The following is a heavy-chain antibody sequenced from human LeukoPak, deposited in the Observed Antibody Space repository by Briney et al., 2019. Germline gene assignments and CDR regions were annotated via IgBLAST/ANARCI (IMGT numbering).Heavy chain of an antibody. D-gene: IGHD3-9*01. J-gene: IGHJ6*02. V-gene: IGHV3-30*18. CDR3: AKCLSDILAGSFWYYYYGMDV. CDR1: GFTFSSYG. Sequence: HGGSLRLSCAASGFTFSSYGMHWVRQPPGKGLEWVAVISYDGSNKYYADSVKGRFTISRDNSKNTLYLQMNSLRAEDTAVYYCAKCLSDILAGSFWYYYYGMDVWGQGTTVTVSS. CDR2: ISYDGSNK.